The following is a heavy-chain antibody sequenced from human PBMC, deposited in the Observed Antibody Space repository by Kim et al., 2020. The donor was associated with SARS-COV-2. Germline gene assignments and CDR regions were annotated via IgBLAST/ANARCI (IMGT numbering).Heavy chain of an antibody. CDR1: NGSISSSSYY. D-gene: IGHD5-12*01. CDR2: IYYSGTT. J-gene: IGHJ6*02. V-gene: IGHV4-39*07. Sequence: SETLSLTCTVSNGSISSSSYYWGWIRQPPGKGLEWIGSIYYSGTTYYNPSLKSRVTMSVDTSKNQFSLKLSSVTAADTAMYYCARDDWGYVNYYGMDVWGQGTTVTVSS. CDR3: ARDDWGYVNYYGMDV.